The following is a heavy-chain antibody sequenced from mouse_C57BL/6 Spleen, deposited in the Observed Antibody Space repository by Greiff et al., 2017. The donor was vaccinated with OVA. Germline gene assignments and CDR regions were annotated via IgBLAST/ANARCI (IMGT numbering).Heavy chain of an antibody. CDR1: GYTFTNYW. J-gene: IGHJ4*01. CDR3: ARGGTGYAMDY. D-gene: IGHD4-1*01. V-gene: IGHV1-63*01. Sequence: VQLQQSGAELVRPGTSVKMSCKASGYTFTNYWIGWAKQRPGHGLEWIGDIYPGGGYTNYNEKFKGKATLTADKSSSTAYMQFSSLTSEDSAIYYCARGGTGYAMDYWGQGTSVTVSS. CDR2: IYPGGGYT.